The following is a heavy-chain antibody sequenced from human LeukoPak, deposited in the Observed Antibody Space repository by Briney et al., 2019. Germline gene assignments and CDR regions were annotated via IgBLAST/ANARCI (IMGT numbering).Heavy chain of an antibody. J-gene: IGHJ4*02. D-gene: IGHD5-18*01. Sequence: SETLSLTCAVSGGSISSAGYSWSWIRQPPGKGLEWIGYIYYSGSTYYNPSLKSRVTISVDTSKNQFSLKLSSVTAADTAVYYCARVEYSYGYPTKNWGQGTLVTVSS. CDR3: ARVEYSYGYPTKN. V-gene: IGHV4-30-4*01. CDR1: GGSISSAGYS. CDR2: IYYSGST.